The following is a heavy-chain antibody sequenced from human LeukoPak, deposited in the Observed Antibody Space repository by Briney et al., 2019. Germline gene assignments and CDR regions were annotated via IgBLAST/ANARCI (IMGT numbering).Heavy chain of an antibody. CDR1: GFTFSSYT. D-gene: IGHD4-17*01. CDR2: TSDRGGST. J-gene: IGHJ6*02. V-gene: IGHV3-23*01. CDR3: ARVAYGDYAEGMDV. Sequence: GGSLRLSCEASGFTFSSYTMNWVRQTPGKGLEWVSSTSDRGGSTHYADSVKGRFTISRDNSKNTLNLQMNSLRAEDTAVYYCARVAYGDYAEGMDVWGQGTTVVVSS.